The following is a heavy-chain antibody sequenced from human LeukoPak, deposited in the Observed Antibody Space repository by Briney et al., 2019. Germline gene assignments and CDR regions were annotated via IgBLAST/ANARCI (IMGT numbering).Heavy chain of an antibody. CDR1: GYTFTSYY. J-gene: IGHJ5*02. CDR3: ARDRESGSYHNWFDP. CDR2: INPTGGST. Sequence: ASVKVSCKASGYTFTSYYMHWVRQAPGQGLEWMGLINPTGGSTGYAQKFQGRVTMTSDMSTSTVYMELSSLRSEDTAVYYCARDRESGSYHNWFDPWGQGTLVTVSS. D-gene: IGHD1-26*01. V-gene: IGHV1-46*01.